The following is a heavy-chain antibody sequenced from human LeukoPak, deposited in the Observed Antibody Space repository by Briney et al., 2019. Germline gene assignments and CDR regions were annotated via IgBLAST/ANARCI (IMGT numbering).Heavy chain of an antibody. V-gene: IGHV3-15*01. J-gene: IGHJ4*02. CDR3: TTEASYGLDY. CDR2: IKSKTDGGTT. D-gene: IGHD5-18*01. CDR1: GFTFSNAW. Sequence: PGGSLRLSCAASGFTFSNAWMSWVRQAPGKGLEWVCRIKSKTDGGTTDYAAPVKGRFTISRDDSKNTLYLQMNSLKTEDTAVYYCTTEASYGLDYWGQGTLVTVSS.